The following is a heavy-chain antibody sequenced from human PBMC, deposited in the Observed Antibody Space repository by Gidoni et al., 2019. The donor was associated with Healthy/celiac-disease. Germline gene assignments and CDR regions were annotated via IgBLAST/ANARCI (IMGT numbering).Heavy chain of an antibody. CDR3: VKVGVSKEYYYYYYMDV. CDR2: ISSNGGST. Sequence: EVQLVESGGGLVQPGGSLSLSCSASGFTFSSYAMPWVRQAPGKGLEYVSAISSNGGSTYYADSVKGRFTISRDNSKNTLDLQMSSLRAEDTAVYYCVKVGVSKEYYYYYYMDVWGKGTTVTVSS. J-gene: IGHJ6*03. D-gene: IGHD2-8*01. V-gene: IGHV3-64D*09. CDR1: GFTFSSYA.